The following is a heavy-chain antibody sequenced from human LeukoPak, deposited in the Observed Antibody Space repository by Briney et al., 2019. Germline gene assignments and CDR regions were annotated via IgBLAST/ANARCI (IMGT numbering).Heavy chain of an antibody. CDR3: ARGHRGVVIEYYFDY. D-gene: IGHD3-22*01. CDR2: ISAYNGNT. V-gene: IGHV1-18*01. Sequence: APVKVSCKASGYTFTSYGISWVRQAPGQGLEWMGWISAYNGNTNYAQKFQGRVTMTRDTSTSTVYMELSSLRSEDTAVYYCARGHRGVVIEYYFDYWGQGTLVTVSS. CDR1: GYTFTSYG. J-gene: IGHJ4*02.